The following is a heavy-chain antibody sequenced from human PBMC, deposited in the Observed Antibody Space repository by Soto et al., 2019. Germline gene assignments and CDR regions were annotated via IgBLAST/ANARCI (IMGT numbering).Heavy chain of an antibody. Sequence: SETLSLTCTVSGGSISSYYWSWIRQPPGKGLEWIGYIYYSGSTNYNPSLKSRVTISVDTSKNQFSLKLYSVTTADTAMYYCARLPWADYGGIFDPWGQGTLITVSS. D-gene: IGHD4-17*01. J-gene: IGHJ5*02. CDR3: ARLPWADYGGIFDP. V-gene: IGHV4-59*01. CDR2: IYYSGST. CDR1: GGSISSYY.